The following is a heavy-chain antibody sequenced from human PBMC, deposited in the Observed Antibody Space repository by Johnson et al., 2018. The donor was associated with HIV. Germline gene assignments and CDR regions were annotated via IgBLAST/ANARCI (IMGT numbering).Heavy chain of an antibody. J-gene: IGHJ3*01. Sequence: QMQLVESGGGVVQPGRSLRLSCAASGFTFSSYGMHWVRQAPCKGLEWVAVISYDGSNKYYADSVKGRFTISRDNSKNTLYLQMNSLRAEDTAVYYCAREGELDAFDVWGQGTMVTVSS. CDR2: ISYDGSNK. CDR3: AREGELDAFDV. CDR1: GFTFSSYG. V-gene: IGHV3-30*03. D-gene: IGHD1-26*01.